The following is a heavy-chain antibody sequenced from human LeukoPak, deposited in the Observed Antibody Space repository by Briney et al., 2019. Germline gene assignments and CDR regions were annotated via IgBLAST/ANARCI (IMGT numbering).Heavy chain of an antibody. V-gene: IGHV3-30*04. Sequence: SCKASGYTFTSYYMHWVRQAPGQGLEWVAVISYNGGATAYAESVKGRVTFSRYNSKTTQYLQMNSLRAEDTAVYYYERYGRRAKDQPFDVWGQGTMVTVSS. J-gene: IGHJ3*01. D-gene: IGHD4-17*01. CDR1: GYTFTSYY. CDR3: ERYGRRAKDQPFDV. CDR2: ISYNGGAT.